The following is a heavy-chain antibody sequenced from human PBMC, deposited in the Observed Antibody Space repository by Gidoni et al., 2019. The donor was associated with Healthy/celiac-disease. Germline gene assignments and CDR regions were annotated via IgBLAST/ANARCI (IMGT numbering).Heavy chain of an antibody. Sequence: EVQLVESGGGLVQPGGSLRLSCAASGFTVSSNYMSWVRQAPGKGLEWVSVIYSGGSTYYADSVKGRFTISRHNSKNTLYLQMNSLRAEDTAVYYCARGGTIFGVAHDAFDIWGQGTMVTVSS. V-gene: IGHV3-53*04. CDR2: IYSGGST. J-gene: IGHJ3*02. D-gene: IGHD3-3*01. CDR1: GFTVSSNY. CDR3: ARGGTIFGVAHDAFDI.